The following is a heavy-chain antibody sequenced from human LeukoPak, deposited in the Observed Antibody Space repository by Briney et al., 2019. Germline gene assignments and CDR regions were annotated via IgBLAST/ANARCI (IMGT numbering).Heavy chain of an antibody. CDR3: AKLGHGGYYSYMDV. V-gene: IGHV3-23*01. D-gene: IGHD3-16*01. CDR1: GFTFANYA. Sequence: PGGSLRLSCAVSGFTFANYAMTWVRQAPRKGLESVSSISTDATTYYAHSVKGRFTLSRDNSKNTLYLQMSSLRAEDTAVYYCAKLGHGGYYSYMDVWGKGTTVTVSS. J-gene: IGHJ6*03. CDR2: ISTDATT.